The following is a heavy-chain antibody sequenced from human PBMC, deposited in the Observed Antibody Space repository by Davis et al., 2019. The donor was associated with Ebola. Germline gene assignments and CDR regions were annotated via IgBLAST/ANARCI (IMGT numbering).Heavy chain of an antibody. CDR3: RSNFDY. V-gene: IGHV3-15*01. J-gene: IGHJ4*02. Sequence: GGSLRLSCAASGFTFSSYSMNWVRQAPGKGLEWIGRIKSQSDSGAADYAAPVKGRFTISRDDSKTTVYLQMNSLRAEDTAVYYCRSNFDYWGQGALVTVSS. CDR2: IKSQSDSGAA. CDR1: GFTFSSYS.